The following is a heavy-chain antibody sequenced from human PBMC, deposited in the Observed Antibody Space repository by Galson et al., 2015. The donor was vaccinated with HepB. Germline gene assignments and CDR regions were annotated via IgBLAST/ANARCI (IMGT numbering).Heavy chain of an antibody. D-gene: IGHD3-22*01. CDR2: ISGSGGST. Sequence: SLRLSCAASGFTFSSYAMSWVRQAPGKGLEWVSAISGSGGSTYYADSVKGRFTISRDNSKNTLYLQMNSLRAEDTAVYYCAKRCHYDSSGYPFDYWGQGTLVTVSS. CDR3: AKRCHYDSSGYPFDY. V-gene: IGHV3-23*01. J-gene: IGHJ4*02. CDR1: GFTFSSYA.